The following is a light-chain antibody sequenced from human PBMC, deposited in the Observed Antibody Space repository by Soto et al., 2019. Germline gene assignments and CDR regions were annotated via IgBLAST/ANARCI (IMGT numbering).Light chain of an antibody. Sequence: QSVLTQPASVSGSPGQSIAISCTGTSSDVGNDNLVSWYQQHPGKAPKLMIYDGTKRPSGVSDRFSGSKSGNTASLTISGLQAEDEADYYCCSYGVSDITFVFGAGTKLTVL. CDR2: DGT. CDR1: SSDVGNDNL. CDR3: CSYGVSDITFV. V-gene: IGLV2-23*01. J-gene: IGLJ1*01.